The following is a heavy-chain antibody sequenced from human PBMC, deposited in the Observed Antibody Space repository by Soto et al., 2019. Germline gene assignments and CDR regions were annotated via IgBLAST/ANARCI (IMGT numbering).Heavy chain of an antibody. CDR2: INPSGGST. CDR1: GYTFTSYY. V-gene: IGHV1-46*01. J-gene: IGHJ3*02. Sequence: ASVKVSCKASGYTFTSYYMHWVRQAPGQGLEWMGIINPSGGSTSYAQKFQGRVTMTRDKSTSTAYMELSSLRSEDTAVYYCARDPSGGAFDIWGQGTMVTVSS. D-gene: IGHD1-26*01. CDR3: ARDPSGGAFDI.